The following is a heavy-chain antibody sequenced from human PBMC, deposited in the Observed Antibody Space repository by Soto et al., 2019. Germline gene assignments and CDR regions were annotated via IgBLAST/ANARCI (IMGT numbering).Heavy chain of an antibody. V-gene: IGHV3-23*01. CDR3: TKGGWVSVCDY. CDR1: GFTFSSTA. CDR2: IGRGGDR. D-gene: IGHD6-13*01. J-gene: IGHJ4*02. Sequence: EVQLLESGGGLVQPGGSLRLSCTASGFTFSSTAMSWVRQAPGKGLEWVSGIGRGGDRHYADSVRGRFTISRENSKNTVYLQMNGLRADDTAFYFCTKGGWVSVCDYWGQGTLLTVSS.